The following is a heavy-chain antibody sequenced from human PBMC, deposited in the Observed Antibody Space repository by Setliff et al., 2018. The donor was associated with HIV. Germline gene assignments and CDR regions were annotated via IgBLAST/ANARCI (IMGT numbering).Heavy chain of an antibody. CDR3: AREGGSSGYCGYFDY. CDR1: GFTFSNFA. D-gene: IGHD3-22*01. CDR2: ITYDGSRT. V-gene: IGHV3-30*01. Sequence: GGSLRLSCVVSGFTFSNFAMHWVRQAPGKGLEWVSVITYDGSRTYYVDSVKGRFTISRDNSKNTVYLQMDSLPAEDTAVYYCAREGGSSGYCGYFDYWGQGTLVTVSS. J-gene: IGHJ4*02.